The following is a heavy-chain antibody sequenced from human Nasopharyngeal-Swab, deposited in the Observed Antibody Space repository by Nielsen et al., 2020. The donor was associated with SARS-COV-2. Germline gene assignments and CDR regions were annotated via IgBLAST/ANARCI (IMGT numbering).Heavy chain of an antibody. CDR2: ISAYNGNT. V-gene: IGHV1-18*01. J-gene: IGHJ6*03. D-gene: IGHD3-10*01. CDR3: ARDYARGDYYYYMDV. CDR1: GYTFTSYG. Sequence: ASVKVSCKASGYTFTSYGISWVRQAPGQGLEWMGWISAYNGNTNYAQKLQGRVTMTTDTSTSTAYMELRSLRSDDTAVYYCARDYARGDYYYYMDVWGKGTTVTVSS.